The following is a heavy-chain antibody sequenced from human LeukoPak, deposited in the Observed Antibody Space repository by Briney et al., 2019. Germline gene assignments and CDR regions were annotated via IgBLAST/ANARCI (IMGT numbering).Heavy chain of an antibody. D-gene: IGHD1-1*01. CDR3: ASAWSY. J-gene: IGHJ4*02. V-gene: IGHV3-74*01. CDR1: RFTFSSYW. Sequence: GGSLRLSCVASRFTFSSYWMHWVRQVPGKGLVWVSYISPDGSPTRYADSVKGRFTISGDNAKNTLYLQMNSLRVEDTAVYFCASAWSYWGQGALVTVSS. CDR2: ISPDGSPT.